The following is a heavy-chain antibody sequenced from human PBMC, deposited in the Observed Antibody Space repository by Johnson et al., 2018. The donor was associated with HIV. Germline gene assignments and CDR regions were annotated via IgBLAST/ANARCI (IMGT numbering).Heavy chain of an antibody. V-gene: IGHV3-74*01. J-gene: IGHJ3*01. D-gene: IGHD3-10*01. Sequence: VQLVESGGGLVQPGGSLRLSCAASGFTFSNYWMHWVRQAPGKGLVWVSRIFSDGSDTDYADSVKGRFTISRDNTKNSLYLQMNILSAEDTALYYCARAPEVRGVDAFDVWGQGTVVIVSS. CDR3: ARAPEVRGVDAFDV. CDR1: GFTFSNYW. CDR2: IFSDGSDT.